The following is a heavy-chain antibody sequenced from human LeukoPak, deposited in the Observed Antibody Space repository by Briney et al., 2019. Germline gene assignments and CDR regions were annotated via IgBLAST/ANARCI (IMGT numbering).Heavy chain of an antibody. CDR2: IKCKSDGGTT. V-gene: IGHV3-15*01. D-gene: IGHD3-10*01. Sequence: PGGSLRLSCAASGFTFSNAWMSWVRQAPGKGLEWVGRIKCKSDGGTTEYAAPVRGRFTSSRDDSKNTLYLQMNSLKTEDTAVYYCTTAVWFGELVCDYWGQGTLVTVSS. J-gene: IGHJ4*02. CDR3: TTAVWFGELVCDY. CDR1: GFTFSNAW.